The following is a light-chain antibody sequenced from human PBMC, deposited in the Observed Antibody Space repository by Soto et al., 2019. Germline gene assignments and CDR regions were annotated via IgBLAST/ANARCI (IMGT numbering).Light chain of an antibody. CDR2: RSN. CDR3: AAWDDSLSGYV. CDR1: SSNIGNHY. J-gene: IGLJ1*01. V-gene: IGLV1-47*01. Sequence: QSVLTQPPSASGTPGQRVTISCSGSSSNIGNHYVYWYQHLPGTAPNLLIYRSNQRPSGVPDRFSGSHSGTSGSLAISGLRSEDEADYYCAAWDDSLSGYVFGTGTKVTVL.